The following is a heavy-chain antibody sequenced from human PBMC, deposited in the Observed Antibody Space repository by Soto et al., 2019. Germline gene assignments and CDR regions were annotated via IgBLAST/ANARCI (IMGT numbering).Heavy chain of an antibody. V-gene: IGHV3-11*01. Sequence: QVQLVESGGGLVRPGGSLRLSCAASGFTFRDHDMSWIRQAPGKGLQWVSCISSSGTATYYAGSVKGRFTISRDNAKNSLYVKMNSLRVEDTAVYYCARKGPRAARPNHWGQGTLVTVSS. J-gene: IGHJ5*02. CDR1: GFTFRDHD. CDR3: ARKGPRAARPNH. CDR2: ISSSGTAT. D-gene: IGHD6-6*01.